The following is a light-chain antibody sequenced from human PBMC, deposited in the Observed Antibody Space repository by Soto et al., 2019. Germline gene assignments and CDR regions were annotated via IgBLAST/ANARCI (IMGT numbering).Light chain of an antibody. V-gene: IGLV1-51*01. Sequence: QSVLTQPPSVSAAPGQKVIISCSGSSSNIGNNYISWYQQLPGTAPKLLIYDNYKRPSGIPDRFSGSKSGTSATLGITGLQTGDEADYYCGTWDDSLSAGVFGGGTKVTVL. J-gene: IGLJ3*02. CDR2: DNY. CDR3: GTWDDSLSAGV. CDR1: SSNIGNNY.